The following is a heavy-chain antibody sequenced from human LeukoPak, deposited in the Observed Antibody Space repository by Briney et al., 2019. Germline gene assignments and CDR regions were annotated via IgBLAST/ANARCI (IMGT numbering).Heavy chain of an antibody. V-gene: IGHV3-21*01. CDR3: AREVTMVRGVIFGSWFDP. Sequence: GGSLRLSCAASGFTFSGYSINWVRQAPGKGLEWVSSISSRGTYIFYADSLKGRLTISRDNANNLVYLQMNSLRAEDTALYYCAREVTMVRGVIFGSWFDPWGQGTLVTVSS. J-gene: IGHJ5*02. CDR1: GFTFSGYS. CDR2: ISSRGTYI. D-gene: IGHD3-10*01.